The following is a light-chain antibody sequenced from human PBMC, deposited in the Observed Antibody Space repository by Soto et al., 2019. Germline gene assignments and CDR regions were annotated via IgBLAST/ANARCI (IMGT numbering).Light chain of an antibody. Sequence: QSVLTQPASVSGSPGQSITISCTGTSSDVGGYNYDSWYQQHPGKAPKLMIYEVSNRPSGVSNRFSGSKSGNTASLTISGLQAEDEADYSCSSYTSSSTPFWVFGGGTKLTVL. CDR3: SSYTSSSTPFWV. CDR1: SSDVGGYNY. J-gene: IGLJ3*02. CDR2: EVS. V-gene: IGLV2-14*01.